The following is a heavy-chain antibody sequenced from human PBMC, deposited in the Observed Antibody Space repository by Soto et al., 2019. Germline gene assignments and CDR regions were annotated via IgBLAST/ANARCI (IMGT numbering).Heavy chain of an antibody. V-gene: IGHV3-48*01. CDR2: ISGTSETI. J-gene: IGHJ5*02. Sequence: PGGSLRLSCAASGFNFHTYTMTWVRQAPGKGLEWVSYISGTSETIFYADSGKGRFTISRDNAKNSLYLQMNSLRAEDTAVYYCARAAGLVWLARSETNWFDTWGQGTLVTVSS. D-gene: IGHD3-10*01. CDR1: GFNFHTYT. CDR3: ARAAGLVWLARSETNWFDT.